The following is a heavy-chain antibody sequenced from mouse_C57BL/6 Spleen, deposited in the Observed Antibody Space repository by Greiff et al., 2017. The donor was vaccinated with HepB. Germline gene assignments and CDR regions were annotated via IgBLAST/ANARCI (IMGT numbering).Heavy chain of an antibody. CDR1: GFTFSDYG. CDR2: SSSGSSTI. V-gene: IGHV5-17*01. Sequence: EVQWVESGGGLVKPGGSLKLSCAASGFTFSDYGMHWVRQAPEKGLEWVAYSSSGSSTIYYADTVKGRFTISRDNAKNTLFLQMTSLRSEDTAIYYCARGLRGGYFDYWGQGTTLTVSS. J-gene: IGHJ2*01. D-gene: IGHD1-1*01. CDR3: ARGLRGGYFDY.